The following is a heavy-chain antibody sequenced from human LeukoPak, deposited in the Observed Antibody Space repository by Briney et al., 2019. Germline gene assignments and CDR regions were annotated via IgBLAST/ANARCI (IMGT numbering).Heavy chain of an antibody. J-gene: IGHJ4*02. D-gene: IGHD6-19*01. Sequence: SETLSLTCAVYGGSFSGYYWSWIRRPPGKGLEWIGEINHSGSTNYNPSLKSRVTISVDTSKNQFSLKLSSVTAADTAVYYCARVDSSGWSRVDYWGQGTLVTVSS. CDR2: INHSGST. CDR3: ARVDSSGWSRVDY. CDR1: GGSFSGYY. V-gene: IGHV4-34*01.